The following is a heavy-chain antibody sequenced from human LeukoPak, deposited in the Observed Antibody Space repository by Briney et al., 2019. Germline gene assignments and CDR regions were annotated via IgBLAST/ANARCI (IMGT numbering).Heavy chain of an antibody. J-gene: IGHJ3*02. D-gene: IGHD1-1*01. CDR3: AKVVAGTTWVGDAFDI. CDR1: GFTFSSYA. CDR2: ISGSGGST. V-gene: IGHV3-23*01. Sequence: GGSLRLSCAASGFTFSSYAMSWVRQAPGKGLEWVSAISGSGGSTYYADSVKGRSTISRDNSKNTLYLQMNSLRAEDTAVYYCAKVVAGTTWVGDAFDIWGQGTMVTVSS.